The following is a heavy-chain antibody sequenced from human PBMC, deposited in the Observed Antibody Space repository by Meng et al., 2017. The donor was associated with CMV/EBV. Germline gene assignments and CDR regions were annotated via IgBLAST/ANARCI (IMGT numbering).Heavy chain of an antibody. D-gene: IGHD3-10*01. V-gene: IGHV1-69*10. J-gene: IGHJ6*02. CDR3: ARGLRDRGVRYYGMDV. CDR1: EGTFSSYA. CDR2: IIPILGIA. Sequence: SVKVSCKASEGTFSSYAISWVRQAPGQGLEWMGGIIPILGIANYAQKFQGRVTITADKSTSTAYMELSSLRSEDTAVYYCARGLRDRGVRYYGMDVWGQGTTVTVSS.